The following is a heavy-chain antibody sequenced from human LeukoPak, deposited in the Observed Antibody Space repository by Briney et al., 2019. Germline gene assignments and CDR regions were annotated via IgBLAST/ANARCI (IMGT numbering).Heavy chain of an antibody. CDR2: INHSGST. Sequence: NPLETLSLTCAVYGGSFSGYYWSWIRQPPGKGLEWIGEINHSGSTNYNPSLKSRVTISVDTSKNQFSLKLSSVTAADTAVYYCARFNSYGFEPFDYWGQGTLVTVSS. CDR1: GGSFSGYY. D-gene: IGHD5-18*01. CDR3: ARFNSYGFEPFDY. J-gene: IGHJ4*02. V-gene: IGHV4-34*01.